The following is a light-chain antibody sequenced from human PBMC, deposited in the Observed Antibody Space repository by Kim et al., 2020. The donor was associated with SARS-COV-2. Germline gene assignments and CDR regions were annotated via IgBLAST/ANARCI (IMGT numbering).Light chain of an antibody. Sequence: EIVLTQSPATLSLSPGEGATLSCRASQSVSSYLAWYQQKPGQAPRLLIYDASNRATGIPARFGGSGSGTDFTLTISSLEPEDFAVYYCQQSSNSLTFGGGTKVDIK. J-gene: IGKJ4*01. V-gene: IGKV3-11*01. CDR1: QSVSSY. CDR2: DAS. CDR3: QQSSNSLT.